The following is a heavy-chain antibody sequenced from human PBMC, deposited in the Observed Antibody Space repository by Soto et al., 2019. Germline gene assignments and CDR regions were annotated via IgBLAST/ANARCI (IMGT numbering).Heavy chain of an antibody. V-gene: IGHV1-2*04. CDR1: GYTFTGYD. D-gene: IGHD6-13*01. J-gene: IGHJ5*02. CDR2: INSNSGGT. Sequence: ASVKVSCKASGYTFTGYDMHWVRQAPGQGLEWMGWINSNSGGTDYAQRLQGWVTMTRDTSISTAYMELSRLRSDDTAVYYCAREGAVAAAGTYNWFDPWGQGTLVTVSS. CDR3: AREGAVAAAGTYNWFDP.